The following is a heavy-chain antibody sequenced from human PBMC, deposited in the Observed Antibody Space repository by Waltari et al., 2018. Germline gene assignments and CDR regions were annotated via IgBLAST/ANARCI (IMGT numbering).Heavy chain of an antibody. V-gene: IGHV3-48*03. J-gene: IGHJ4*02. Sequence: EVQLVESGGGLVQPGGSLRLSCAASGFTFSRYEMNWVRQAPGKGLEWVSYISSSGSTIYYADSVKGRFTISRDNAKNSLYLQMNSLRAEDTAVYYCARGGSGWENFDYWGQGTLVTVSS. CDR3: ARGGSGWENFDY. D-gene: IGHD6-19*01. CDR2: ISSSGSTI. CDR1: GFTFSRYE.